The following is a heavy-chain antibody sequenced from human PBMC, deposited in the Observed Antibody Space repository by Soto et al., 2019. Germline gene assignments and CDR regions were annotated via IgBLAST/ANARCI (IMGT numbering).Heavy chain of an antibody. CDR1: GFTFSNAW. CDR3: TTASIQVWFGGGFDP. CDR2: IKSKTDGGTT. Sequence: EVQLVESGGGLVKPGGSLRLSCAASGFTFSNAWMSWVRQAPGKGLEWVGRIKSKTDGGTTDYAAPVKGRFTISRDDSKNTLYLQMNSLKTEDTAVYYCTTASIQVWFGGGFDPWGQGTLVTVSS. J-gene: IGHJ5*02. V-gene: IGHV3-15*01. D-gene: IGHD3-10*01.